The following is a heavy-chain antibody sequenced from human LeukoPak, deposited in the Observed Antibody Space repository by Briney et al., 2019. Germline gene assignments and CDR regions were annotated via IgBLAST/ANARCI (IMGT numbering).Heavy chain of an antibody. V-gene: IGHV3-23*01. Sequence: GGSLRLSCAASGFTFRNYAMTWVRQAPGKGLEWVSSMSGSGSSTDYADSVKGRFTISRDNSKNTLYLQMNTLRVEDTAVYYCAKDVGKWESLHFFDYWGQGTLVTVSS. CDR3: AKDVGKWESLHFFDY. CDR1: GFTFRNYA. J-gene: IGHJ4*02. D-gene: IGHD1-26*01. CDR2: MSGSGSST.